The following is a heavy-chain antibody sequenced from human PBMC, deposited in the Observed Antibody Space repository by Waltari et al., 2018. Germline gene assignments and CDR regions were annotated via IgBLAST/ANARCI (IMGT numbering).Heavy chain of an antibody. D-gene: IGHD2-15*01. CDR3: ARLFPNCSGGSCYSSMVPLD. J-gene: IGHJ4*02. Sequence: QLQLQESGPGLVKPSETLSLTCTVSGGSISSSSYYWGWIRQPPGKGLEWIGSIYYSGSTSYNPSLKSRVTISVDTSKNQFSLKLSSVTAADTAVYYCARLFPNCSGGSCYSSMVPLDWGQGTLVTVSS. V-gene: IGHV4-39*07. CDR1: GGSISSSSYY. CDR2: IYYSGST.